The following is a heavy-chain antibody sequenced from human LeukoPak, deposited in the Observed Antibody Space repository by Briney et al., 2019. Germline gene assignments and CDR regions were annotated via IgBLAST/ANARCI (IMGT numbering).Heavy chain of an antibody. CDR3: ARRGAEHIVVVTNWNFDY. CDR2: ISSSGSTI. D-gene: IGHD2-21*02. V-gene: IGHV3-48*04. Sequence: PGRSLRLSCAASEFTFSNNAMHWVRQAPGKGLEWVSYISSSGSTIYYADSVKGRFTISRDNTKNSLYLQMNSLRAEDTAVYYCARRGAEHIVVVTNWNFDYWGQGTLVTVSS. J-gene: IGHJ4*02. CDR1: EFTFSNNA.